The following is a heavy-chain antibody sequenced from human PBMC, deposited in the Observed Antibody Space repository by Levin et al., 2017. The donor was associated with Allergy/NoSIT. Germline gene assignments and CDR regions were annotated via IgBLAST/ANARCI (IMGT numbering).Heavy chain of an antibody. Sequence: GSLRLSCAVYGGSFSGYYWSWIRQPPGKGLEWIGEINHSGSTNYNPSLKSRVTVSVDTSKKQFSLKVRSVTAADTAVYYCARRTHYYDSGNYYPLDYWGQGALVTVSS. V-gene: IGHV4-34*01. CDR1: GGSFSGYY. CDR2: INHSGST. D-gene: IGHD3-22*01. CDR3: ARRTHYYDSGNYYPLDY. J-gene: IGHJ4*02.